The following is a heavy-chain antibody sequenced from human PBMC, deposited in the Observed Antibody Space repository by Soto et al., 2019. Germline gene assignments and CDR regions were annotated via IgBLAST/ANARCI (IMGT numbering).Heavy chain of an antibody. Sequence: GGSLRLSCAASGFTFSSYAMSWVRQAPGKGLEWVSAISGKGGSTYYADTVKGRFTISRDNSQYTLYLQMNSLRVEDTAVYYCANTAIIGVVAFHGMDVWGQGTTVTVSS. CDR3: ANTAIIGVVAFHGMDV. J-gene: IGHJ6*02. CDR1: GFTFSSYA. D-gene: IGHD3-3*01. V-gene: IGHV3-23*01. CDR2: ISGKGGST.